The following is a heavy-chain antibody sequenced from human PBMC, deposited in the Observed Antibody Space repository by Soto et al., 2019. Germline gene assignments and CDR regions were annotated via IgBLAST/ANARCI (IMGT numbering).Heavy chain of an antibody. CDR3: ARTPSITMVRGVIADYYYYGMDV. CDR2: IDWDDDK. D-gene: IGHD3-10*01. V-gene: IGHV2-70*01. Sequence: SGPRCEPTQTLTLTCTFSGFSLSTSGMCVSWIRQPPGKALEWLALIDWDDDKYYSTSLKTRLTISKDTSKNQVVLTMTNMDPVDTATYYCARTPSITMVRGVIADYYYYGMDVWGQGTTVTVSS. J-gene: IGHJ6*02. CDR1: GFSLSTSGMC.